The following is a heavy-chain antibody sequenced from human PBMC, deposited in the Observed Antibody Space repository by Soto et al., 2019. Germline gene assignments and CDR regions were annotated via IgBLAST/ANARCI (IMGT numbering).Heavy chain of an antibody. Sequence: QVQLVQSGAEVKKPGSSVKVSCKASGGTFSSYAISWVRQAPGQGLEWMGGIIPIFGTANYAQKFQGRVTITADKSTSTAYMELSSLRSEDTAVYYCARVGRLNYYDSSVYPWYNWFDPWGQGTLVTVSS. CDR1: GGTFSSYA. CDR3: ARVGRLNYYDSSVYPWYNWFDP. J-gene: IGHJ5*02. CDR2: IIPIFGTA. D-gene: IGHD3-22*01. V-gene: IGHV1-69*06.